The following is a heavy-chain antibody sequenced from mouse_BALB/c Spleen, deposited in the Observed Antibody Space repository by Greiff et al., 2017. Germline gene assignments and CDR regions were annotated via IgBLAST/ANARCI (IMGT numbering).Heavy chain of an antibody. CDR2: IRSKSNNYAT. CDR1: GFTFNTYA. D-gene: IGHD2-2*01. J-gene: IGHJ2*01. CDR3: VRHSLYGYDY. V-gene: IGHV10-1*02. Sequence: EVKLLESGGGLVQPKGSLKLSCAASGFTFNTYAMNWVRQAPGKGLEWVARIRSKSNNYATYYADSVKDRFTISRDDSQSMLYLQMNNLKTEDTAMYYCVRHSLYGYDYWGQGTTLTVSS.